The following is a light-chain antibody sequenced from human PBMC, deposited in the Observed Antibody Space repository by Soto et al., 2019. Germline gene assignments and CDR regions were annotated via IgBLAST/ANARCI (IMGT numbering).Light chain of an antibody. CDR1: SSNIGSNY. V-gene: IGLV1-47*01. CDR3: AAWDDTRSGPP. Sequence: SVLTQPPSASGTPGQRVTISCSGSSSNIGSNYVSWYQQLPGTAPKLLIYRNDQRPSGVPDRFSGSKSGTSAPLAISGLRSEDEADYYCAAWDDTRSGPPFGGGTKVNVL. J-gene: IGLJ2*01. CDR2: RND.